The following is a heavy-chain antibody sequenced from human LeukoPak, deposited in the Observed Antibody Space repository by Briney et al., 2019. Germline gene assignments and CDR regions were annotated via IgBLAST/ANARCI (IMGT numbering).Heavy chain of an antibody. CDR1: GFTFSTYA. D-gene: IGHD3-3*01. CDR2: ISYDGSNK. V-gene: IGHV3-30-3*01. Sequence: TGGSLRLSCAASGFTFSTYAMHWVRQAPGKGLEWVAVISYDGSNKYYADSVKGRFTISRDNSKNTLYLQMNSLRAEDTAVYYCARGGYYLYYYHGMDVWGQGTTVTVSS. CDR3: ARGGYYLYYYHGMDV. J-gene: IGHJ6*02.